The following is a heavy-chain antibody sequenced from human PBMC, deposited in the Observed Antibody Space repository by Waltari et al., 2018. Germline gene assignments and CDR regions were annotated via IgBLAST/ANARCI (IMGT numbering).Heavy chain of an antibody. J-gene: IGHJ4*02. V-gene: IGHV3-30*01. CDR2: ISYDGSNK. CDR1: GFTFSSYA. CDR3: ARTLTYYYDSSGSDY. D-gene: IGHD3-22*01. Sequence: QVQLVESGGGVVQPGRSLRLSCAASGFTFSSYAMHWVRPAPGKGLEWVAVISYDGSNKYYADSVKGRFTISRDNSKNTLYLQMNSLRAEDTAVYYCARTLTYYYDSSGSDYWGQGTLVTVSS.